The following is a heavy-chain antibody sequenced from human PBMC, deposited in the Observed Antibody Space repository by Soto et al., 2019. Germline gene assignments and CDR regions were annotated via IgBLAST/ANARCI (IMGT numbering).Heavy chain of an antibody. V-gene: IGHV1-18*01. J-gene: IGHJ4*02. Sequence: QVQLVQSGPEVRKPGASVKVSGKASGYTFDSFGMSWVRQAPGQGLEWMGWISEYNRKTRYAQRLQGRLTITTDTSTSTAYMELRSLRSDDTAVYYCARDPATVSKDRFAYWGQGTLVTVSS. D-gene: IGHD4-17*01. CDR1: GYTFDSFG. CDR2: ISEYNRKT. CDR3: ARDPATVSKDRFAY.